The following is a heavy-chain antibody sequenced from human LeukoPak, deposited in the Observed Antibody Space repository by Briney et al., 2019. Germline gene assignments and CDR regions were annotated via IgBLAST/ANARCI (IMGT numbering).Heavy chain of an antibody. Sequence: SETLSLTCTVSGGSISSGSYYWSWIRQPAGKGLEWIGRIYTSGSTNYNPSLKSRVTISVDTSKNQFSLKLSSVTAADTAVYYCARGSDYGDYESNWFDPWGQGTLVTVSS. CDR1: GGSISSGSYY. D-gene: IGHD4-17*01. CDR3: ARGSDYGDYESNWFDP. J-gene: IGHJ5*02. V-gene: IGHV4-61*02. CDR2: IYTSGST.